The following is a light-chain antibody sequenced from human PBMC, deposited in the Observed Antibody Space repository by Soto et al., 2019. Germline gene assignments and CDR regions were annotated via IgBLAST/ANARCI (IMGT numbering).Light chain of an antibody. CDR1: NRHNNYA. CDR3: QTWDTGLWV. J-gene: IGLJ3*02. Sequence: QAVVTQSPSASASLGASVKLTCTLSNRHNNYAIAWHQQQPAKGPRYLMTLYSDGSHTKGDEIPDRFSGSSSRAERYLTISSLQSEDEADYYCQTWDTGLWVFGGGTKLTVL. V-gene: IGLV4-69*01. CDR2: LYSDGSH.